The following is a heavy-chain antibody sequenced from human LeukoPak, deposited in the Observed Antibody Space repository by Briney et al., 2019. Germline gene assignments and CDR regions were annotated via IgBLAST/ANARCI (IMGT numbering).Heavy chain of an antibody. Sequence: ASVKVSCKASGYTFTSYGISWVRQAPGQGLEWMGWISTYNANTNYAQKLQGRVTLTTDTSTSAAYMELRRLRSDDTAVYYCARARRYCSGGSCPPLIDYWGQGTLVTVSS. CDR2: ISTYNANT. CDR1: GYTFTSYG. J-gene: IGHJ4*02. V-gene: IGHV1-18*01. CDR3: ARARRYCSGGSCPPLIDY. D-gene: IGHD2-15*01.